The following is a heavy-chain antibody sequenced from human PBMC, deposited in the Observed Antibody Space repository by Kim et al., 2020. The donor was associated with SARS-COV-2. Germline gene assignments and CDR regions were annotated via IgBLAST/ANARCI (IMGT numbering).Heavy chain of an antibody. CDR3: TRPPGYYRGDSDY. CDR1: GFTFSGSA. D-gene: IGHD3-3*01. Sequence: GGSLRLSCAASGFTFSGSAMHWVRQASGKGLEWVGRIRSKANSYATAYAASVKGRFTISRDDSKNTAYLQMNSLKTEDTAVYYCTRPPGYYRGDSDYWGQGTLVTVSS. CDR2: IRSKANSYAT. V-gene: IGHV3-73*01. J-gene: IGHJ4*02.